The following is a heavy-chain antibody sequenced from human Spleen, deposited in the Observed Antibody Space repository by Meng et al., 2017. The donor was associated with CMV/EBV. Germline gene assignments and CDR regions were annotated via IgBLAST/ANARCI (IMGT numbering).Heavy chain of an antibody. CDR1: GYTLTGYY. D-gene: IGHD2-2*01. J-gene: IGHJ6*02. V-gene: IGHV1-2*02. Sequence: ASVKVSCKASGYTLTGYYMHWVRQAPGQGLEWMGWINPNSGGTNYAQKFQGRVTMTRDTSISTAYMELSRLRSDDTAVYYCARIGIVVVPARSYYYYGMDVWGQGTTVTVSS. CDR2: INPNSGGT. CDR3: ARIGIVVVPARSYYYYGMDV.